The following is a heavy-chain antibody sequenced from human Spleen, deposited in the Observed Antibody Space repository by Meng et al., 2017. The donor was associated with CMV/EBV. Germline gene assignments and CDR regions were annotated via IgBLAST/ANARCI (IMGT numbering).Heavy chain of an antibody. CDR2: IKSKTDGGTT. J-gene: IGHJ3*02. V-gene: IGHV3-15*01. D-gene: IGHD3-22*01. CDR3: TTSSSGHTPGI. Sequence: GESLKISCAASEFTFSSYAMSWVRQAPGKGLEWVGRIKSKTDGGTTDYAAPVKGRFTISRDDSKNTLYLQMNSLKTEDTAVYYCTTSSSGHTPGIWGQGTMVTVSS. CDR1: EFTFSSYA.